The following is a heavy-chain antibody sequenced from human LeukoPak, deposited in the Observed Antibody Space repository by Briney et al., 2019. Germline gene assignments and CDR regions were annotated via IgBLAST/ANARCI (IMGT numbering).Heavy chain of an antibody. CDR2: IIPIFGTA. Sequence: SVKVSCKASGGTFSSYAISWVRQAPGQGLEWMGGIIPIFGTASYAQRFQGRVTITTDESTSTAYMELSSLRSEDTAVYYCARNSLRCSSTSCYEQHWGQGTLVTVSS. CDR3: ARNSLRCSSTSCYEQH. CDR1: GGTFSSYA. D-gene: IGHD2-2*01. J-gene: IGHJ1*01. V-gene: IGHV1-69*05.